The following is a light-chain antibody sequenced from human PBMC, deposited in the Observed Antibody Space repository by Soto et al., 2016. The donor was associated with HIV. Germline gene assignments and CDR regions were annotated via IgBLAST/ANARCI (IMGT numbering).Light chain of an antibody. CDR3: QKYNGVVT. J-gene: IGKJ4*01. CDR2: GAS. Sequence: DIQLTQSPSFLSASVGDRVLFACRANQDITTYLAWYQQKPGQAPKLLIYGASTLQSGVPSRFRGSGSGTEFTLTITSLQPEDIGTYYCQKYNGVVTFGGGTKVEI. V-gene: IGKV1-9*01. CDR1: QDITTY.